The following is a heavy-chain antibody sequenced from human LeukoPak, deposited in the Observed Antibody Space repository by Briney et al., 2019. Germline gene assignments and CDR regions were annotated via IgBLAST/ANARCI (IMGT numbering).Heavy chain of an antibody. CDR3: AGRDYYGSGSYGY. Sequence: GGSLRLSCAASGFTFSSYGMHWVRQAPGKGLEWVAVISYDGSNKYYADSVKGRFTISRDNSKNTLYLQMNSLRAEDTAVYYCAGRDYYGSGSYGYWGQGTLVTVSS. V-gene: IGHV3-30*03. CDR2: ISYDGSNK. D-gene: IGHD3-10*01. CDR1: GFTFSSYG. J-gene: IGHJ4*02.